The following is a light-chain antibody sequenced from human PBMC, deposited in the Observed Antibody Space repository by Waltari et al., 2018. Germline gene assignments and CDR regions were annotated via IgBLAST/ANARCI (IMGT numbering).Light chain of an antibody. J-gene: IGKJ1*01. CDR2: SAS. CDR1: QGISNY. CDR3: QKYNSAPWT. Sequence: DIQMTQSPSSLSASVGDRVTITCRASQGISNYLAWYQQQPGKVPKLLIYSASTLQSGVPARVSGSGSGTDFTLTISSLQPEDVATYYCQKYNSAPWTFGQGTKVEIK. V-gene: IGKV1-27*01.